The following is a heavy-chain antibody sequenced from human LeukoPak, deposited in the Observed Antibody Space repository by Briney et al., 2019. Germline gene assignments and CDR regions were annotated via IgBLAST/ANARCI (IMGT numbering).Heavy chain of an antibody. CDR1: GFTFSSYG. J-gene: IGHJ4*02. Sequence: GGSLRLSCAASGFTFSSYGMHWVRQAPGKGLEGVAFIRYDGSNKYYADSVKGRFTISRDNSKNTLYLQMNSLRAEDTAVYYCAKDHPEPAAQGGYFDYWGQGTLVTVSS. V-gene: IGHV3-30*02. CDR3: AKDHPEPAAQGGYFDY. D-gene: IGHD2-2*01. CDR2: IRYDGSNK.